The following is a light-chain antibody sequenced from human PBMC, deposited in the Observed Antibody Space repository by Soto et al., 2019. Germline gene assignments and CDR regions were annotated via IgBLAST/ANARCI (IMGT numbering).Light chain of an antibody. J-gene: IGLJ1*01. CDR1: SSDVGGYKF. Sequence: QSVLTQPPSASGSPGQSVTISCTGTSSDVGGYKFVSWYQQHPGKAPKLIIYEVRNRPSGVSNHFSGSKSGNTASLTISGLQAEDEADYYCSSYTTTNTYVFGTGTKVTVL. CDR2: EVR. V-gene: IGLV2-14*01. CDR3: SSYTTTNTYV.